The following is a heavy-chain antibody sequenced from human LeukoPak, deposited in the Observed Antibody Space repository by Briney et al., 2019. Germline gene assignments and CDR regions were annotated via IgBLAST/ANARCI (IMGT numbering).Heavy chain of an antibody. CDR1: GFTFSSYA. V-gene: IGHV3-30-3*01. Sequence: PGGSLRLSCAASGFTFSSYAMHWVRQAPGKGLEWVAVISYDGSNKYYADSVKGRFTISRDNSKNTLYLQMNSLRAEDTAVYYCARVVGSSWYSGMDVWGQGTTVTVSS. D-gene: IGHD6-13*01. CDR2: ISYDGSNK. CDR3: ARVVGSSWYSGMDV. J-gene: IGHJ6*02.